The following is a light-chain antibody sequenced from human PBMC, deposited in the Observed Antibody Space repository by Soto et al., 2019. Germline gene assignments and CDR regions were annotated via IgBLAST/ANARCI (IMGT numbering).Light chain of an antibody. J-gene: IGLJ3*02. Sequence: QSVLTQPRSVSGSPGQSVTISCTGTSSDVGGYNYVSWYQHYPGKAPKLMIYDVSKRPSGVPDRFSGSKSGNTASLTISGLQAEDEADYSCCSYAGSYSWVFGGGTKMTVL. CDR2: DVS. CDR3: CSYAGSYSWV. V-gene: IGLV2-11*01. CDR1: SSDVGGYNY.